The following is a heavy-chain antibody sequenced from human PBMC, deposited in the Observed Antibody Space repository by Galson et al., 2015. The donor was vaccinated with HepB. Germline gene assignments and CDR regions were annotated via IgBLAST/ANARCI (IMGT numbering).Heavy chain of an antibody. CDR3: ARAAFSSNSYWYFDL. CDR1: GFTFSSYT. D-gene: IGHD2-2*01. J-gene: IGHJ2*01. Sequence: LRLSCAASGFTFSSYTMNWVRQAPGKGLEWLSHISTDSSTIYYADSVKGRFTISRDNAKNSLYLQMHSLRDEDTAVYYCARAAFSSNSYWYFDLWGRGTLVTVSS. V-gene: IGHV3-48*02. CDR2: ISTDSSTI.